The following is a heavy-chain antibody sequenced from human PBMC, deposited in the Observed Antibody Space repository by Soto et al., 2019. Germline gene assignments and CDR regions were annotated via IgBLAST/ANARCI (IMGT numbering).Heavy chain of an antibody. V-gene: IGHV4-61*01. J-gene: IGHJ6*02. CDR2: IYYSGST. CDR1: GGSVSSGSYY. CDR3: ACTMVRGVIIFHYYGMDV. D-gene: IGHD3-10*01. Sequence: PSETLSLTCTVSGGSVSSGSYYWSWIRQPPGKGLEWIGYIYYSGSTNYNPSLKSRVTISVDTSKNQFSLKLSSVTAADTAVYYCACTMVRGVIIFHYYGMDVWGQGTTVTVSS.